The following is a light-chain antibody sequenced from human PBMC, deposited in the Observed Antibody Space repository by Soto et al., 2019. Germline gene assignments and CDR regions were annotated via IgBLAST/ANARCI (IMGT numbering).Light chain of an antibody. V-gene: IGLV2-14*01. CDR2: DVN. J-gene: IGLJ1*01. CDR1: SSDVGAYNY. CDR3: SSYTTSSSYV. Sequence: QSALTQPASVSGSPGQSITISCTGTSSDVGAYNYVSWYQQHPGKAPKLMIYDVNYRPSGISDRFSASKSGNTATLTISRLQAEDEADYYCSSYTTSSSYVFGSGTKVTVL.